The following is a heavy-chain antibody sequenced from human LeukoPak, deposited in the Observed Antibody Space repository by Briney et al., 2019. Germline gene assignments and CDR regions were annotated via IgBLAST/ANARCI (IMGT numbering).Heavy chain of an antibody. CDR1: GFTFSSYS. D-gene: IGHD4-11*01. CDR3: AKDRIYSNYGYYMDV. Sequence: GGSLRLSCAASGFTFSSYSMNWVRRAPGKGLEWVSSISSSSSYIYYADSVKGRFTISRDNAKNTLYLQMNSLRDEDTAVFYCAKDRIYSNYGYYMDVWGKGTTVTVSS. V-gene: IGHV3-21*01. CDR2: ISSSSSYI. J-gene: IGHJ6*03.